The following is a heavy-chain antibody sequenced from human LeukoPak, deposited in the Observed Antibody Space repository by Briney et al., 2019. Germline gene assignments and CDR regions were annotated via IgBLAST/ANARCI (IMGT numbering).Heavy chain of an antibody. D-gene: IGHD5-12*01. V-gene: IGHV3-48*03. J-gene: IGHJ4*02. CDR3: AKDFRDYPGVFDY. CDR1: GFTFSSYE. CDR2: ISRRGSTT. Sequence: PGGSLRLSCVVFGFTFSSYEMNWVRQAPGKGLEWVSYISRRGSTTYYADSVKGRFTISRDNSKNTLYLQMNSLRAEDTAVYYCAKDFRDYPGVFDYWGQGTLVTVSS.